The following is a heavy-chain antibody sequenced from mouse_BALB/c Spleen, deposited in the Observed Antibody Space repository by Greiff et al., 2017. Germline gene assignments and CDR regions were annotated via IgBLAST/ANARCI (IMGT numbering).Heavy chain of an antibody. V-gene: IGHV3-2*02. CDR2: ISYSGST. J-gene: IGHJ4*01. CDR1: GYSITSDYA. Sequence: EVQLQESGPGLVKPSQSLSLTCTVTGYSITSDYAWNWIRQFPGNKLEWMGYISYSGSTSYNPSLKSRISITRDTSKNQFFLQLNSVTTEDTATYYCARDEDYYRYDDAMDYWGQGTSVTVSS. CDR3: ARDEDYYRYDDAMDY. D-gene: IGHD2-14*01.